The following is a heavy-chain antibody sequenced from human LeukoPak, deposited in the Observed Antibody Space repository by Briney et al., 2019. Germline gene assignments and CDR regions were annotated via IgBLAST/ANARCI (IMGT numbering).Heavy chain of an antibody. CDR2: VTGTGDIT. J-gene: IGHJ4*02. CDR3: ARRGSGSYYNDY. V-gene: IGHV3-23*01. Sequence: GGSLRLSCAASGFTFISYAMTWVRQAPGKGLEWVSTVTGTGDITFYADSVKGRFTISRENSKNTLYLQMNSLRAEDTAVYYCARRGSGSYYNDYWGQGTLVTVSS. D-gene: IGHD3-10*01. CDR1: GFTFISYA.